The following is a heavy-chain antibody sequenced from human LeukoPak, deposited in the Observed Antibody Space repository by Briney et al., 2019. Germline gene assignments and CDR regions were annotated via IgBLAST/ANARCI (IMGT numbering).Heavy chain of an antibody. CDR2: IRFDGSTK. V-gene: IGHV3-30*02. CDR1: GITFRSSS. J-gene: IGHJ4*02. CDR3: AQPDF. Sequence: GGSLRLSCVASGITFRSSSMHWVRQAPGKGLEWLAFIRFDGSTKYYADSVKGRFTVSRDYSKSTLYLQMNSLRAEDTAVYYCAQPDFWGQGTLVTVSS.